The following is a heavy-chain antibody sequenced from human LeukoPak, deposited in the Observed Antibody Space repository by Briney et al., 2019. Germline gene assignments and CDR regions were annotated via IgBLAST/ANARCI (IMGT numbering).Heavy chain of an antibody. Sequence: GGSLRLSCAASGFIFSSYAMSWVRQAPGKGLEWVSAISGSGGSTYYADSVKRRFTISRDNSKNTLYLQMNSLIAEDTAVYYRAKDDYCGGDCIPPEYFQHWGQGTLVTVSS. V-gene: IGHV3-23*01. J-gene: IGHJ1*01. D-gene: IGHD2-21*02. CDR3: AKDDYCGGDCIPPEYFQH. CDR2: ISGSGGST. CDR1: GFIFSSYA.